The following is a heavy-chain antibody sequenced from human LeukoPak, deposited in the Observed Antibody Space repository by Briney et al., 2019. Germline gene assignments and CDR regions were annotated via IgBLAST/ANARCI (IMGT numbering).Heavy chain of an antibody. Sequence: SETLSLTCAVYGGSFSGYYWSWIRQPPGKGLEWIGEINHSGSTNYNPSLKSRVTISVDTSKNQFSLKPSSVTAADTAVYYCARVGPGSPSYYYDSSGYYIDYWGQGTLVTVSS. V-gene: IGHV4-34*01. CDR3: ARVGPGSPSYYYDSSGYYIDY. CDR2: INHSGST. CDR1: GGSFSGYY. J-gene: IGHJ4*02. D-gene: IGHD3-22*01.